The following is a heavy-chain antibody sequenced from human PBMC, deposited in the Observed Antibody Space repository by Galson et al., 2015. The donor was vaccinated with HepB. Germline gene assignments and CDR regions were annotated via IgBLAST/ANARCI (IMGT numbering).Heavy chain of an antibody. J-gene: IGHJ4*02. Sequence: SLRLSCAASGFTFSTSWMTWVRQAPGKGLEWVANIKEDGSEEYYVDSVKGRFTISRDNAKNSLYLQMNSLRAEDTAVFYCARDAGSGANDYWGQGTLVTVSS. V-gene: IGHV3-7*01. CDR1: GFTFSTSW. D-gene: IGHD3-10*01. CDR2: IKEDGSEE. CDR3: ARDAGSGANDY.